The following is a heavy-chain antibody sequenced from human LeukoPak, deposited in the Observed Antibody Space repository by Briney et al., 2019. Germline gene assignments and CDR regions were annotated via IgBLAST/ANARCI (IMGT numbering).Heavy chain of an antibody. CDR2: IYSSGST. CDR1: GGSISSYH. CDR3: ARSPLTYYFDY. J-gene: IGHJ4*02. Sequence: SETLSLTCTVSGGSISSYHWSWVRQPAGKGLEWLGRIYSSGSTNYNPSLKSRVTMSVDTTKNQFSLKLSSVTAADTAVYYCARSPLTYYFDYWGQGTLVTVPS. V-gene: IGHV4-4*07.